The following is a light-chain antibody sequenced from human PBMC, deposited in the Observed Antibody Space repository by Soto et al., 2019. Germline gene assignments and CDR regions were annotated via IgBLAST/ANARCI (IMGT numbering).Light chain of an antibody. CDR3: QQRSGYSRT. CDR2: KAS. CDR1: QSISSY. V-gene: IGKV1-5*03. Sequence: QMTKSPSSMSASVGDRVTLTCRASQSISSYLDWYQQKPGKAPKLLIYKASSLDSGVPSRFSGSGFGTEFTLTISSLQPDDFATYYCQQRSGYSRTFGQGTTVDIK. J-gene: IGKJ1*01.